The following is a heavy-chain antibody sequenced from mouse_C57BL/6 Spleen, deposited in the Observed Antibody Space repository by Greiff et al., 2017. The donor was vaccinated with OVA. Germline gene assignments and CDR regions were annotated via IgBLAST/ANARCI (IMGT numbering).Heavy chain of an antibody. J-gene: IGHJ3*01. CDR3: ATTAQATPFAY. CDR2: IDPSDSYT. Sequence: VQLQQPGAELVKPGASVKLSCKASGYTFTSYWMQWVKQRPGQGLEWIGEIDPSDSYTNYNQKFKGKATLTVDTSSSTAYMQLSSLTSEDSAVYYCATTAQATPFAYWGQGTLVTVSA. D-gene: IGHD3-2*02. V-gene: IGHV1-50*01. CDR1: GYTFTSYW.